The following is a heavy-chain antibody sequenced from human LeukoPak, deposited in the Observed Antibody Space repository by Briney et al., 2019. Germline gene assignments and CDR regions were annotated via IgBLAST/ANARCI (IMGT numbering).Heavy chain of an antibody. V-gene: IGHV3-64D*06. D-gene: IGHD3-16*01. CDR2: IGSDGTIT. J-gene: IGHJ4*02. CDR3: VKDSPGESALNLCH. Sequence: PGGSLRLSCSASGFTFTTYVMHWVRQAPGRGLEYLSDIGSDGTITYYADSVKGRFIVSRDNSKNTLYLQMTSLRPEDTAVYYCVKDSPGESALNLCHWGQGTLVTVSS. CDR1: GFTFTTYV.